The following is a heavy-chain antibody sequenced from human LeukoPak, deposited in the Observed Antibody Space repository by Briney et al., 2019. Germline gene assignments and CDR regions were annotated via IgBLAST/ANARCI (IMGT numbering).Heavy chain of an antibody. CDR2: INPSGGST. Sequence: ASVKVSCKASGYTFSIYYLYWVRQAPGQGGEWMGVINPSGGSTTSAQKFQGRVTMTRDTSTSTVYMELRSLRSEDTAVYYCARGPGPADDGGGYCFDYWGQGTLVTVSS. D-gene: IGHD3-22*01. J-gene: IGHJ4*02. CDR1: GYTFSIYY. V-gene: IGHV1-46*01. CDR3: ARGPGPADDGGGYCFDY.